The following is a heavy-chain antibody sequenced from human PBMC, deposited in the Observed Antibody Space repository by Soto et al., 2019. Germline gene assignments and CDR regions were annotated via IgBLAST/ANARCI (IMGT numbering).Heavy chain of an antibody. J-gene: IGHJ6*02. Sequence: PSETLSLTCTVSGGSISSGGYYWNWIRQHPGKGLEWIGYIYYSGSTYYNPSLKSRVTISVDTSKNQFSLKLSSVTAADTAVYYCARDQGYDFWSGYRPHGMDVWGQGTTVTVSS. CDR2: IYYSGST. CDR1: GGSISSGGYY. D-gene: IGHD3-3*01. V-gene: IGHV4-31*03. CDR3: ARDQGYDFWSGYRPHGMDV.